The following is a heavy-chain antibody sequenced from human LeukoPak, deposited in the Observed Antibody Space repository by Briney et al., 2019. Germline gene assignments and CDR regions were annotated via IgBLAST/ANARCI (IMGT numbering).Heavy chain of an antibody. Sequence: VKXSCKASGYTFTSYAMHWVRQAPGQRLEWMGWINAGNGNTKYSQKFQGRVTITRDTSASTAYMELSSLRSEDTAVYYCARDSNGDYFDYWGQGTLVTVSS. D-gene: IGHD4-17*01. CDR1: GYTFTSYA. CDR2: INAGNGNT. CDR3: ARDSNGDYFDY. J-gene: IGHJ4*02. V-gene: IGHV1-3*01.